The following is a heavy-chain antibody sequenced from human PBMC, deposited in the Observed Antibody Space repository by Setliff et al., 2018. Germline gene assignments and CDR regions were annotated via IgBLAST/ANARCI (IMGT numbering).Heavy chain of an antibody. CDR1: GFTFATHA. CDR2: IWADPNTK. Sequence: GGSLRLSCAASGFTFATHAMHWVRQAPGKGLEWVAMIWADPNTKYYVDSVKGRFSISRDNSKNTLYLQMSSLRAEDTAVYYCAKEYYYDSSGLDYWGQGTLVTVSS. V-gene: IGHV3-30*02. CDR3: AKEYYYDSSGLDY. D-gene: IGHD3-22*01. J-gene: IGHJ4*02.